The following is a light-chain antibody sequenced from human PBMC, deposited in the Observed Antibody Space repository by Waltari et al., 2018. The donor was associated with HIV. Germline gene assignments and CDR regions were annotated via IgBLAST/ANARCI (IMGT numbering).Light chain of an antibody. J-gene: IGLJ3*02. V-gene: IGLV1-44*01. CDR1: SSNIGSNT. CDR3: AAWDDSLNGPV. Sequence: QSVLTQPPSASGTPGQRVTIPCSGSSSNIGSNTVNWSQQLPGTAPKLLIYSNKQRPSGVPDRFSGSKSGTSASLAISGLQSEDEADYYCAAWDDSLNGPVFGGGTKLTVL. CDR2: SNK.